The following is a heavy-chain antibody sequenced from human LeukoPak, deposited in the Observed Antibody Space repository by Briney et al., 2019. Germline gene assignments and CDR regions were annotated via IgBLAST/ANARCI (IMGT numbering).Heavy chain of an antibody. D-gene: IGHD3-22*01. CDR3: ARRSSDSTGLWAFDY. J-gene: IGHJ4*02. CDR2: IYYSGSA. Sequence: SETLSLTCTVSGGSISSYYWSWIRQPPGKGLEWIGYIYYSGSANYNPSLESRVTISLDRSRKQFSLKLKSVTAADTAVYYCARRSSDSTGLWAFDYWGQGTLVTVSS. CDR1: GGSISSYY. V-gene: IGHV4-59*08.